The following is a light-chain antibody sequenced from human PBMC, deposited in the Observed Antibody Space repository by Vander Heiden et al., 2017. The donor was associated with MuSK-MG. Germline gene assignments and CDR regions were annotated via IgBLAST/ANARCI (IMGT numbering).Light chain of an antibody. J-gene: IGLJ1*01. Sequence: SSELTQPPSVSVSPGQTARITCPGDALLKPFAYWYQQKPGQAPVLVIYNESERPAGIPERFSGSSSGTTVTLTISGVKAEEEADYYCQSADSSDSYVFGTGTKVTVL. CDR3: QSADSSDSYV. CDR2: NES. V-gene: IGLV3-25*02. CDR1: ALLKPF.